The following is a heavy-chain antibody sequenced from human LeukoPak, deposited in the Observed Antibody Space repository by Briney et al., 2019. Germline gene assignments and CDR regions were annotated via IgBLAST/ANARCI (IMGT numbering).Heavy chain of an antibody. Sequence: RPGGSLRLSCAASGFTFDDYGMSWVRQAPGKGLEWVSAISGSGGSTYYADSVKGRFTISRDNSKNTLYLQMNSLRAEDTAVYYCAKDPGIVVAPDYWGQGTLVTVSS. D-gene: IGHD3-22*01. CDR3: AKDPGIVVAPDY. V-gene: IGHV3-23*01. CDR2: ISGSGGST. J-gene: IGHJ4*02. CDR1: GFTFDDYG.